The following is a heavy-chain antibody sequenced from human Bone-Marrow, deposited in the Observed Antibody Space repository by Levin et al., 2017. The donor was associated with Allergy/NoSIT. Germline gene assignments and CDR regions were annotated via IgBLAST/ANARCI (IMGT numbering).Heavy chain of an antibody. CDR3: ARVLNRQANRRADGFQH. Sequence: ESGPTLVKATQTLTLTCTLSGGSISTSGMCVSWIRQTPGKALEWLARIDWDDDKYYNTSMKTRLTISKDTSKNQVVLTMTSMDPVDTATYYCARVLNRQANRRADGFQHWGQGTQVTVSS. J-gene: IGHJ1*01. D-gene: IGHD2/OR15-2a*01. CDR2: IDWDDDK. V-gene: IGHV2-70*11. CDR1: GGSISTSGMC.